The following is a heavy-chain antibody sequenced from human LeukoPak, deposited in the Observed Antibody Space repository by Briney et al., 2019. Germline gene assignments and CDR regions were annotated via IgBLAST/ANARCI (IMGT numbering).Heavy chain of an antibody. CDR2: ISSSSSYI. CDR1: GFTFNNYV. V-gene: IGHV3-21*01. CDR3: ARDRRDSSGWSYFDY. Sequence: GGSLRLSCTASGFTFNNYVMSWVRQAPGKGLGWVSSISSSSSYIYYADSVKGRFTISRDNAKNSLYLQMNSLRAEDTAVYYCARDRRDSSGWSYFDYWGQGTLVTVSS. J-gene: IGHJ4*02. D-gene: IGHD6-19*01.